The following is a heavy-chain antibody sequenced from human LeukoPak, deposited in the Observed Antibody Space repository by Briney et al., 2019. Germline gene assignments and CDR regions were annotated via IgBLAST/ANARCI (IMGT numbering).Heavy chain of an antibody. CDR3: ARVRYYYGSGSYYNPFDY. Sequence: SETLSLTCTVSGGSISSYYWSWIRQPPGKGLEWIGYIYYSGSTNYKPSLKSRVTISVDTSKNQFSLKLSSVTAADTAVYYCARVRYYYGSGSYYNPFDYWGQGTLVTVSS. V-gene: IGHV4-59*01. CDR2: IYYSGST. CDR1: GGSISSYY. D-gene: IGHD3-10*01. J-gene: IGHJ4*02.